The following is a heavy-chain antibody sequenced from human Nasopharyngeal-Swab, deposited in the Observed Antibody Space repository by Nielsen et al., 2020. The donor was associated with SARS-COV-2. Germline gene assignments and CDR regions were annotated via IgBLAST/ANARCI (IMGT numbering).Heavy chain of an antibody. CDR2: IKEDGSEK. CDR3: ARVSTGTFDY. J-gene: IGHJ4*02. D-gene: IGHD1-1*01. Sequence: GESLKISCAASGFTFSIHWMSWVRQAPGKGLEWVAHIKEDGSEKFYVDSVRGRFTISRDNAKNSLYPQMKSLRTEDTAVYYCARVSTGTFDYWGQGTLVAVSS. CDR1: GFTFSIHW. V-gene: IGHV3-7*01.